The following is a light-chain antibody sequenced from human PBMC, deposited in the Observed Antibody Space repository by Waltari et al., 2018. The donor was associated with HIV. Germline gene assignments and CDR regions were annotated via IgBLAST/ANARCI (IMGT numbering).Light chain of an antibody. V-gene: IGKV1-5*03. CDR2: KAS. Sequence: DIQMPQSPSTLSASVGDRVTLTCRASQSIGNWLAWYQQKPGRAPKVLIYKASSLQSGVPSRFSGRGSETEFTLTISSLQPDDFATYYCQQISSASRTFGGGTKVEIK. CDR1: QSIGNW. CDR3: QQISSASRT. J-gene: IGKJ4*01.